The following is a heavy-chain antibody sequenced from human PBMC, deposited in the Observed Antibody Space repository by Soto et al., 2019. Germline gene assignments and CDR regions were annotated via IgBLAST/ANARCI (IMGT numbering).Heavy chain of an antibody. D-gene: IGHD6-6*01. V-gene: IGHV4-39*01. CDR2: IYYSGST. J-gene: IGHJ4*02. CDR3: ARVRIAAREFDY. Sequence: QLQLQESGPGLVKPSETLSLTCTVSGGSISSSSYYWGWIRQPPGKGLEWIGSIYYSGSTYYNPSLKSRVTISVDTSKTQFSLKLSSVTAADTAVYYCARVRIAAREFDYWGQGTLVTVSS. CDR1: GGSISSSSYY.